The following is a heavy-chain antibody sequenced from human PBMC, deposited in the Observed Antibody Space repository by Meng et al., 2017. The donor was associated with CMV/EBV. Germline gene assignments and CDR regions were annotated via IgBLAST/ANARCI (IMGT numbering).Heavy chain of an antibody. Sequence: GESLKISCAASGFTFSSYDMHWVRQATGKGLEWVSAIGTAGDTYYPGSVKGRFTIPRENAKNSLYLQMNSLRAGDTAVYYCARGSSTSSGGVYYYYGMDVWGQGTTVTVSS. CDR1: GFTFSSYD. CDR2: IGTAGDT. D-gene: IGHD2-2*01. J-gene: IGHJ6*02. V-gene: IGHV3-13*01. CDR3: ARGSSTSSGGVYYYYGMDV.